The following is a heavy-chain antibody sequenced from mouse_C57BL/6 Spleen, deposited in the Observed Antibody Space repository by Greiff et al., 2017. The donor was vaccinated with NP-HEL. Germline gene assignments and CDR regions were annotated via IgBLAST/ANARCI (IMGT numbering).Heavy chain of an antibody. D-gene: IGHD1-1*01. Sequence: VQLQQSGPELVKPGASVKISCKASGYSFTGYYMNWVKQSPEKSLEWIGEINPSTGGTTYNQKFKAKATLTLDKSSSTAYMQLKSLTSEDSAVYYCARENYGSSPFAYWGQGTLVTVSA. V-gene: IGHV1-42*01. CDR2: INPSTGGT. J-gene: IGHJ3*01. CDR3: ARENYGSSPFAY. CDR1: GYSFTGYY.